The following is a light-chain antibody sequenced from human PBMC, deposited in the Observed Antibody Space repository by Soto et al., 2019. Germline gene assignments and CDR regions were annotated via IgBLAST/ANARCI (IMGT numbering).Light chain of an antibody. J-gene: IGKJ3*01. CDR1: QSVSSY. V-gene: IGKV3-11*01. CDR3: QQRSNWPLT. CDR2: DAS. Sequence: EIVLTQSPGTLSLSPGDRATLSCWASQSVSSYLAWYQHKPGQAPRLLIYDASNRATGIPARFSGSGSGTDFTLTISSLEPEDFAVYYCQQRSNWPLTFGPGTKGD.